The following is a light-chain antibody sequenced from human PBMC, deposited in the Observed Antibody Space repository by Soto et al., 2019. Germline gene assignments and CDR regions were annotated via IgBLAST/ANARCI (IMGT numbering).Light chain of an antibody. CDR3: SSFTSSSTYV. V-gene: IGLV2-18*02. CDR1: SSYVGSYNR. J-gene: IGLJ1*01. Sequence: QSVLNQPPSVSGSPGQSVIISCSGTSSYVGSYNRVSWYQQPPGTAPKLMIYEVSNRPSGVPDRFSGSKSGNTASLTISGLQAEDEADYYCSSFTSSSTYVFGTGTKVTVL. CDR2: EVS.